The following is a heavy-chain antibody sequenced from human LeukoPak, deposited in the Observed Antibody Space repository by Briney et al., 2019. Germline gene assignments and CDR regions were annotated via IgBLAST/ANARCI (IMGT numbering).Heavy chain of an antibody. CDR2: ISWDGGST. J-gene: IGHJ4*02. V-gene: IGHV3-43D*03. Sequence: GGSLRLSCAASGFTFDDYAMHWVRQAPGKGLEWVSLISWDGGSTYYADSVKGRFTISRDNSKNSLYLQMNSLRAEDTALYYCAKDIGGRDRRWLQFQFDYWGQGTLVTVSS. CDR3: AKDIGGRDRRWLQFQFDY. CDR1: GFTFDDYA. D-gene: IGHD5-24*01.